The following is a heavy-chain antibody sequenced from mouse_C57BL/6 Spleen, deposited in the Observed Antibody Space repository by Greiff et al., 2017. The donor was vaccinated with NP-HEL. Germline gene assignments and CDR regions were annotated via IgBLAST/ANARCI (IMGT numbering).Heavy chain of an antibody. CDR1: GYSITSGYY. CDR2: ISYDGSN. Sequence: EVQLQQSGPGLVKPSQSLSLTCSVTGYSITSGYYWNWIRQFPGNKLEWMGYISYDGSNNYNPSLKNRISITRDTSKNQFFLKLNSVTTEDTATYYCARGGQLAWFAYWGKGTLVTVSA. J-gene: IGHJ3*01. D-gene: IGHD3-3*01. V-gene: IGHV3-6*01. CDR3: ARGGQLAWFAY.